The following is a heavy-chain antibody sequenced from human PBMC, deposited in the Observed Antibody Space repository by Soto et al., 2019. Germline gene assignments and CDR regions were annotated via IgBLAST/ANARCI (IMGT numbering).Heavy chain of an antibody. Sequence: QVQLQESGPGLVKPSETLSLTCTVSGASISSYYWSWIRQPPRKGLEYIGYIHDSGSTNYNPSLKRRVTISVDTSNNQSPLELSSVTAADTALYYCARLGRYQMGIFDYWGQGTLVTVSS. CDR1: GASISSYY. CDR2: IHDSGST. D-gene: IGHD2-2*01. J-gene: IGHJ4*02. V-gene: IGHV4-59*08. CDR3: ARLGRYQMGIFDY.